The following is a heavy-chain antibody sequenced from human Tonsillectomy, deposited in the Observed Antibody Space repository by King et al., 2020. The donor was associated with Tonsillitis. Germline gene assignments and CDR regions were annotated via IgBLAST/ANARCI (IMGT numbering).Heavy chain of an antibody. CDR3: ARHYCRSTSCYISPIDY. D-gene: IGHD2-2*02. CDR1: GGTFSSYA. CDR2: IIPILGIA. V-gene: IGHV1-69*09. J-gene: IGHJ4*02. Sequence: HVQLVESGAEVKKPGSSVKVSCKASGGTFSSYAISWVRQAPGQGLEWMGRIIPILGIANYAQKVQGRVTITADKTTSTAYMELSSLRSEDTAVYYCARHYCRSTSCYISPIDYWGQGTLVTVSS.